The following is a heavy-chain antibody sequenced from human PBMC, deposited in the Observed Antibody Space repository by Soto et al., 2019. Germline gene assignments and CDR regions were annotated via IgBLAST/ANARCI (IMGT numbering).Heavy chain of an antibody. Sequence: GGSLRLSCAASGFTFSTYEFNWVRQAPGKGLEWVAYIDSIADSIYYADSVKGRFTISRDNVRNSVYPKMNSLRAEDTAVYYCPRGYCTSSACYWKFDHWGPGTLVTVCS. J-gene: IGHJ4*02. V-gene: IGHV3-48*03. CDR3: PRGYCTSSACYWKFDH. D-gene: IGHD2-2*01. CDR1: GFTFSTYE. CDR2: IDSIADSI.